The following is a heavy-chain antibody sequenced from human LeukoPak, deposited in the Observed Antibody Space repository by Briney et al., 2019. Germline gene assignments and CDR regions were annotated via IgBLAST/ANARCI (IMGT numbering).Heavy chain of an antibody. V-gene: IGHV6-1*01. CDR2: TYYRSKWYN. D-gene: IGHD7-27*01. J-gene: IGHJ4*02. CDR1: GDSVSSNSVA. Sequence: SQTLSLTCAISGDSVSSNSVAWNWIRQSPSRGLEWLGRTYYRSKWYNDYAVSVKSRITINPDTSKNQFSLQLNSVTPEDTAVYYCARVGTGPLKIFDYWGQGTLVTVSS. CDR3: ARVGTGPLKIFDY.